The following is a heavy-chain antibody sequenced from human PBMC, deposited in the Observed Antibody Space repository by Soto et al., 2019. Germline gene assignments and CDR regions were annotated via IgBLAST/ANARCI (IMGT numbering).Heavy chain of an antibody. CDR2: IYYSGST. CDR1: GGSVSSGSYY. Sequence: TSETLSLTCTVSGGSVSSGSYYWSWIRQPPGKGLEWIGYIYYSGSTNYNPSLKSRVTISVDTSKNQFSLKLSSVTAADTAVYYCARVYKDFWSGYYTNYYYGMDVWGQGTTVTVSS. CDR3: ARVYKDFWSGYYTNYYYGMDV. V-gene: IGHV4-61*01. D-gene: IGHD3-3*01. J-gene: IGHJ6*02.